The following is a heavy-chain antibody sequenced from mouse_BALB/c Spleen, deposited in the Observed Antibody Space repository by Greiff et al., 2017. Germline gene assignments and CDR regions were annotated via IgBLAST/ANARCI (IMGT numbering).Heavy chain of an antibody. CDR3: ARVYDYDDVLFDY. CDR1: GFTFSSYA. D-gene: IGHD2-4*01. CDR2: ISSGGST. Sequence: DVMLVESRGGLVKPGGSLKLSCAASGFTFSSYAMSWVRQTPEKRLEWVASISSGGSTYYPDSVKGRFTISRDNARNILYLQMSSLRSEDTAMYYCARVYDYDDVLFDYWGQGTTLTVSS. J-gene: IGHJ2*01. V-gene: IGHV5-6-5*01.